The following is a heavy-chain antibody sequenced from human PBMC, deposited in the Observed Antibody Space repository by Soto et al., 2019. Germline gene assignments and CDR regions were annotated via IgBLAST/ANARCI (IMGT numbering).Heavy chain of an antibody. CDR1: GGSISSYY. J-gene: IGHJ4*02. D-gene: IGHD6-13*01. V-gene: IGHV4-59*01. CDR3: ARVAAAIDY. CDR2: IYYSGST. Sequence: ETLSLTCTVSGGSISSYYWSWIRQPPGKGLEWIGYIYYSGSTNYNPSLKSRVTISVDTSKNQFSLKLSSVTAADTAVYYCARVAAAIDYWGQGTLVTVSS.